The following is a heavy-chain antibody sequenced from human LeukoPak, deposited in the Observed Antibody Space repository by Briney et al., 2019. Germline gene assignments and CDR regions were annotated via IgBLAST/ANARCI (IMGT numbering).Heavy chain of an antibody. CDR3: ARRLIGYCSGGSCYSGYFQH. CDR1: GGSISSSSYY. Sequence: PSETLSLTCTVSGGSISSSSYYWSWIRQPAGKGLEWIGRIYTSGSTNYNPSLKSRVTISVDMSKNQFSLKLSSVTAADTAVYYCARRLIGYCSGGSCYSGYFQHWGQGTLVTVSS. J-gene: IGHJ1*01. D-gene: IGHD2-15*01. CDR2: IYTSGST. V-gene: IGHV4-61*02.